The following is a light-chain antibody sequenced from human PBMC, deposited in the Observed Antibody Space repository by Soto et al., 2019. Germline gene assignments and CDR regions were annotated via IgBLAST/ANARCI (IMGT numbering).Light chain of an antibody. V-gene: IGKV1-5*03. CDR3: QQYNSYV. CDR1: QSIGNG. J-gene: IGKJ3*01. Sequence: DHPTTQTPSSLSAYVGVRDILICRASQSIGNGLAWYKQNLGKAPKLLIDKASSLESGVPSRVSGSGSGTDFTLTISSLQHVDFATYYRQQYNSYVFGPGTKVDIK. CDR2: KAS.